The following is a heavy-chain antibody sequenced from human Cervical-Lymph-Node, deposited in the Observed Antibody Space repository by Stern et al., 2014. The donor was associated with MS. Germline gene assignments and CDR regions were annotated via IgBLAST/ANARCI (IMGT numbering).Heavy chain of an antibody. J-gene: IGHJ4*02. D-gene: IGHD1-26*01. CDR3: AREGSGSYYGM. V-gene: IGHV1-46*01. CDR1: GHTFTTYY. CDR2: IDPSGGTT. Sequence: VQLVESGAEMKKPGASVKVSCKASGHTFTTYYMHWVRQAPGQGLEWMGIIDPSGGTTNYAQSFQGRVTMTRDTSTSTVYMELSSLRSEDTAVYYCAREGSGSYYGMWGQGTLVTVSS.